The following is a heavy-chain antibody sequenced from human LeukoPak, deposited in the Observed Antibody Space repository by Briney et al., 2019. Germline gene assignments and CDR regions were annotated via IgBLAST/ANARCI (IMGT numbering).Heavy chain of an antibody. CDR2: IRYDGSNK. CDR3: AKDKPSSSSFNY. Sequence: PGGSLRLSCAASGLTFSSYGMHWVRQAPGKGLEWVAFIRYDGSNKYYADSVKGRFTISRDNSKNTLYLQMNSLRAGDTAVYYCAKDKPSSSSFNYWGQGTLVTVSS. CDR1: GLTFSSYG. J-gene: IGHJ4*02. D-gene: IGHD6-6*01. V-gene: IGHV3-30*02.